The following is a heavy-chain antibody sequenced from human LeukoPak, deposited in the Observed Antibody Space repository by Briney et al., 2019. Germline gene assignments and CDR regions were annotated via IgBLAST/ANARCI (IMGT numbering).Heavy chain of an antibody. CDR2: TYYRSKWYN. V-gene: IGHV6-1*01. J-gene: IGHJ6*02. D-gene: IGHD3-3*01. CDR1: GDSVSSNSAA. CDR3: ARELNYDFWSGLRHDYYYYGMDV. Sequence: SQTLSLTCAISGDSVSSNSAAWNWIRRSPSRGLEWLGRTYYRSKWYNDYAVSVKSRITINPDTSKNQFSLQLNSVTPGDTAVYYCARELNYDFWSGLRHDYYYYGMDVWGQGTTVTVSS.